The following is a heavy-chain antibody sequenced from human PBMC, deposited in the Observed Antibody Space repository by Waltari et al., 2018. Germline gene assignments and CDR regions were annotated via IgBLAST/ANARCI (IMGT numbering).Heavy chain of an antibody. CDR1: GFIFSSYA. V-gene: IGHV3-23*01. CDR3: AKNIAAANPYYFDS. Sequence: EVQLLESGGGWVQPGGSLRLSCAASGFIFSSYAMNWVRQAPGKGLEWVSVIIGDGGRTYYADSVKGLFTISRDNSKNTLYLQMNSLGAEDTALYYCAKNIAAANPYYFDSWGHGTLVTVSS. CDR2: IIGDGGRT. J-gene: IGHJ4*01. D-gene: IGHD6-13*01.